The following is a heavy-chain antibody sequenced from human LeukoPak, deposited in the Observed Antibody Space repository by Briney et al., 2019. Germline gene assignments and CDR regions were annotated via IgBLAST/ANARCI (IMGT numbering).Heavy chain of an antibody. Sequence: PSETLSLTCTVSGGSMSTYYWSWIRQSPGKGLEWIGYIYYSGSTSYNPSLKSRLTISIDTSKTQFYLKLSSVTAADTAVYYCARVSGDYVWGSYRYTFWFDPWGQGTLVTVSS. D-gene: IGHD3-16*02. CDR2: IYYSGST. V-gene: IGHV4-59*01. CDR1: GGSMSTYY. CDR3: ARVSGDYVWGSYRYTFWFDP. J-gene: IGHJ5*02.